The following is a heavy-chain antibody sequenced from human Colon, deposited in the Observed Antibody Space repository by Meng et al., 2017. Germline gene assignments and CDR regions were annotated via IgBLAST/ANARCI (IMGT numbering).Heavy chain of an antibody. J-gene: IGHJ5*02. CDR3: VTTARQADH. CDR1: GFTFSDRY. V-gene: IGHV3-11*01. D-gene: IGHD6-6*01. CDR2: INSGGSDI. Sequence: QVQLVESGGTLVTPGGSLRLSCAASGFTFSDRYMSWVRQAPGKGLEWLSYINSGGSDIAYADSVKGRFTISRDNARNSLYLQMSSLRAEDTAVYYCVTTARQADHWGQGTLVTVSS.